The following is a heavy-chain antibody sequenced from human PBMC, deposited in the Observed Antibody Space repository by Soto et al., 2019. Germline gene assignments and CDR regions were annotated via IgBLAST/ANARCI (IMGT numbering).Heavy chain of an antibody. Sequence: ASVKVSCKASGYSFTSYGITWVRQAPGQGLEWMGWISAYNGNTNYAQNLQDRVTLTTDTSTYTAYMELRSLQSDDTAVYYCARVTGDFWSGYYNYWGQGTLVTVSS. CDR1: GYSFTSYG. CDR2: ISAYNGNT. D-gene: IGHD3-3*01. CDR3: ARVTGDFWSGYYNY. J-gene: IGHJ4*02. V-gene: IGHV1-18*01.